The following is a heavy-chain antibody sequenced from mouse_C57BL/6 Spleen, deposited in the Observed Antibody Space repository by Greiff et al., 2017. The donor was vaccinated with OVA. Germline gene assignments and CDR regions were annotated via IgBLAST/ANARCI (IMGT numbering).Heavy chain of an antibody. V-gene: IGHV1-64*01. CDR2: IHPNSGST. Sequence: QVQLQQPGAELVKPGASVKLSCKASGYTFTSYWMHWVKQRPGQGLEWIGMIHPNSGSTNYNEKFKSKATLTVDKSSSTAYMQLSSLTSEDSAVYYCARGGDYDGSSSYAMDDWGQGTSVTVSS. CDR1: GYTFTSYW. CDR3: ARGGDYDGSSSYAMDD. D-gene: IGHD1-1*01. J-gene: IGHJ4*01.